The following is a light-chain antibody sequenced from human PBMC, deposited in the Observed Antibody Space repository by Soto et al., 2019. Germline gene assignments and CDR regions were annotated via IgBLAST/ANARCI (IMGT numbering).Light chain of an antibody. CDR1: QSVSSTS. CDR3: QQYGNSGVT. V-gene: IGKV3-20*01. Sequence: DIVFTQSPGTLSLSPGERSPLSCRASQSVSSTSLAWYQQKPGQAPRLLIYGVSSRATGIPDRFSGSGSGTDFTLTISRLEPEDFAVYYCQQYGNSGVTVGPGTKVDI. J-gene: IGKJ3*01. CDR2: GVS.